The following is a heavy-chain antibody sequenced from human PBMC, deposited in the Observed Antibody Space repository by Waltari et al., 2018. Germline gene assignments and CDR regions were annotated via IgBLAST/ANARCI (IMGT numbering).Heavy chain of an antibody. V-gene: IGHV3-23*01. Sequence: EVQLLESWGGLVQPGGSLRLSCAASAPTFSSYPPRWVRQAPGKGLEWVSAISGSGGSTYYADSVKGRFTISRDNSKNTLYLQMNSLRAEDTAVYYCAKVPNWGALSRDWYFDLWGRGTLVTVSS. J-gene: IGHJ2*01. D-gene: IGHD7-27*01. CDR2: ISGSGGST. CDR3: AKVPNWGALSRDWYFDL. CDR1: APTFSSYP.